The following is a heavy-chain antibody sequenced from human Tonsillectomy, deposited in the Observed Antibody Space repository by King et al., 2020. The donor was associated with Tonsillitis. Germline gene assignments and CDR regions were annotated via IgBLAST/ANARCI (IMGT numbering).Heavy chain of an antibody. CDR1: GFTFSNAW. D-gene: IGHD3-22*01. Sequence: VQLVESGGGLVKPGGSLRLSCAASGFTFSNAWMSWVRQAPGKGLEWFGRIKSKTDGGKTDYAAPVKGRFTISRDDSKNTLYLQMNSLKTEDTAVYYCTTAYYYDSSGYYYLPFDYWGQGTLVTVSS. J-gene: IGHJ4*02. CDR3: TTAYYYDSSGYYYLPFDY. V-gene: IGHV3-15*01. CDR2: IKSKTDGGKT.